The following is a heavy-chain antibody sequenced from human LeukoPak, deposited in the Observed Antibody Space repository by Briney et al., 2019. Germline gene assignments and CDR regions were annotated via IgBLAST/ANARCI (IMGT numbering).Heavy chain of an antibody. CDR3: ARDDLDYYGMDV. V-gene: IGHV3-23*01. J-gene: IGHJ6*02. Sequence: GGSLRLSCAASGFTFSSYAMSWVRQAPGKGLEWVSAISGSGGSTYYADSVKGRFTISRDNSKNTLYLQMNSLRAEDTAVYYCARDDLDYYGMDVWGQGTTVTVSS. CDR2: ISGSGGST. CDR1: GFTFSSYA.